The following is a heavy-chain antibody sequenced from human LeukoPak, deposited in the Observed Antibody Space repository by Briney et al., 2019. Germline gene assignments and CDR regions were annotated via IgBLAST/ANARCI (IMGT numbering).Heavy chain of an antibody. CDR2: ISSTGGTT. CDR3: ARELWTVTEASDY. J-gene: IGHJ4*02. V-gene: IGHV3-23*01. CDR1: GITFSSYG. D-gene: IGHD3/OR15-3a*01. Sequence: PGGSLRLSCAASGITFSSYGMSWVRQAPGKGLEWVSSISSTGGTTYYADSVKGRFTISRDNSKNTLYLQMNSLRAEDTAVYYCARELWTVTEASDYWGQGTLVTVSS.